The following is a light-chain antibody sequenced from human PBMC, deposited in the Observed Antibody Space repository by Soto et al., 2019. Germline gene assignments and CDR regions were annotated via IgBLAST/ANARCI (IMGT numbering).Light chain of an antibody. CDR3: RQANAFPHT. J-gene: IGKJ2*01. Sequence: DIRMTQSPSSVSASVGDRVTITCRASQDIRSWLTWYQQKPGKAPKLLIYAASTLQSGVPSRFSGSGSGTDFTLTINSLQPEDFATYYCRQANAFPHTFGQGTKLEIK. CDR1: QDIRSW. V-gene: IGKV1-12*01. CDR2: AAS.